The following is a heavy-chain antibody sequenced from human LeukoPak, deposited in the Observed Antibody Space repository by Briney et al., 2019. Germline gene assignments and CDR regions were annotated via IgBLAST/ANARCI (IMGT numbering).Heavy chain of an antibody. CDR1: GFTFSSYW. Sequence: GVLRLSCAASGFTFSSYWLSWVRQAPGKGLEWVANIKQDGSEKYYVDSVKGRFTISRDNAKNSLYLQMNSLRAEDTAVYYCAGGYYYDSSGYSQWGQGTLVTVSS. CDR2: IKQDGSEK. V-gene: IGHV3-7*03. J-gene: IGHJ4*02. D-gene: IGHD3-22*01. CDR3: AGGYYYDSSGYSQ.